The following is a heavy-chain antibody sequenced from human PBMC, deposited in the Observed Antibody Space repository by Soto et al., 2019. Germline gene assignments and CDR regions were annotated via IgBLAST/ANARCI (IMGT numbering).Heavy chain of an antibody. CDR2: IHCRGST. Sequence: QVQLHESGPGLVRPSQTLSLTCNVSGGSISTADYYWSWIRQPPGKGLEWIGYIHCRGSTYYNPSLESRVAISMDTSKNQFSMNLTSVPAADTSMYFCVSYYYSGCYIGYWGQGTLVTVSS. CDR3: VSYYYSGCYIGY. D-gene: IGHD5-12*01. CDR1: GGSISTADYY. V-gene: IGHV4-30-4*08. J-gene: IGHJ4*02.